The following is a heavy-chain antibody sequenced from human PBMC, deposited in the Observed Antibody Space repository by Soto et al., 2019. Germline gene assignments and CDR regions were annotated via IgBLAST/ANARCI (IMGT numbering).Heavy chain of an antibody. D-gene: IGHD2-21*01. CDR1: GGSISNYY. J-gene: IGHJ4*02. Sequence: SETLSLTCTVSGGSISNYYWSWIRQPPGKGLEWIGYIYYSGSTNYNPSLKSRVTMSVDTSKNQFSLKLTSVNAADMAVYYCTRGGDAYKNGHWGQGTLVTVSS. CDR3: TRGGDAYKNGH. V-gene: IGHV4-59*01. CDR2: IYYSGST.